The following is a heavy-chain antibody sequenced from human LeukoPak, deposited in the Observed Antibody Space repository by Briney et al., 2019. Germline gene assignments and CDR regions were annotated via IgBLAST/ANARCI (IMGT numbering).Heavy chain of an antibody. CDR1: GFTFSSYA. CDR2: ISYDGSNK. Sequence: GGSLRLSCAASGFTFSSYAMHWVRQAPGKGLEWVAVISYDGSNKYYADSVKGRFTISRDNSKNTLYLQMNSLRAEDTAVYYCARDGGNIVVVPAAPREAFDIWGQGTMVTVSS. J-gene: IGHJ3*02. D-gene: IGHD2-2*01. CDR3: ARDGGNIVVVPAAPREAFDI. V-gene: IGHV3-30-3*01.